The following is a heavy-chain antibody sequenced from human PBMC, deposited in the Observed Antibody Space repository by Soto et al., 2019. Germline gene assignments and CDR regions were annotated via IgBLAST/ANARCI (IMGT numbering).Heavy chain of an antibody. CDR2: TRNKASSYTT. CDR1: GFSFSDYY. Sequence: EVQLVESGGGLVQPGGSLRLSCAASGFSFSDYYINWVRQAPGKGLEWVGRTRNKASSYTTDYAAFVKGRFTISRDDSKNLIYLQMNSLNPEDTAVYYCAREGSSSGPDYEYWGQGTLVTVSS. V-gene: IGHV3-72*01. CDR3: AREGSSSGPDYEY. J-gene: IGHJ4*02. D-gene: IGHD3-22*01.